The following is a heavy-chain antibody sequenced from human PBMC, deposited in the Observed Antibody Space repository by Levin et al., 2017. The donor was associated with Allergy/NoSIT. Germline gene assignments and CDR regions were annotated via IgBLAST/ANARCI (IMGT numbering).Heavy chain of an antibody. V-gene: IGHV4-30-2*01. CDR3: ARGPLNPADSRHGMDV. CDR2: IYHGGNT. D-gene: IGHD1-14*01. J-gene: IGHJ6*02. Sequence: SQTLSLTCAVSGDSISGSGFSWSWIRQPPGKGLEWIGYIYHGGNTYYNPSLKSRVTISVDRSKNQFSLKLISVTAADTAVYYCARGPLNPADSRHGMDVWGQGTTVTVSS. CDR1: GDSISGSGFS.